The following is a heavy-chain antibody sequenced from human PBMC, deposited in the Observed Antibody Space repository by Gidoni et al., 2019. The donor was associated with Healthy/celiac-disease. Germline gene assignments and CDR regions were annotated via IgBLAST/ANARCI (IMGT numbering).Heavy chain of an antibody. CDR1: GFTFSRYS. D-gene: IGHD5-12*01. CDR2: ISSSSSYI. CDR3: AREYSGYDSYYYYMDV. Sequence: EVQLVESGGGLVNPGGSLRLSCAASGFTFSRYSMNWVRQAPGKGLEWVSSISSSSSYIYYADSVKGRFTISRDNAKNSLYLQMNSLRAEDTAVYYCAREYSGYDSYYYYMDVWGKGTTVTVSS. J-gene: IGHJ6*03. V-gene: IGHV3-21*01.